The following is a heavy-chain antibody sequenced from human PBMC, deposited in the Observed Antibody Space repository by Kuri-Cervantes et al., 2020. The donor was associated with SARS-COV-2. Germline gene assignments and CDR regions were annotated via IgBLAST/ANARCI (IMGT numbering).Heavy chain of an antibody. Sequence: SETLSLTCTVSGGSISSSSYYWGWIRQPPGKGLEWIGSIYYSGSTYYNPSLKSRVTISVDTSKNRFSLKLSSVTAADTAVYYCARHLEGDYYYGMDVWGQGTTVTVSS. CDR3: ARHLEGDYYYGMDV. D-gene: IGHD1-1*01. V-gene: IGHV4-39*01. CDR2: IYYSGST. CDR1: GGSISSSSYY. J-gene: IGHJ6*02.